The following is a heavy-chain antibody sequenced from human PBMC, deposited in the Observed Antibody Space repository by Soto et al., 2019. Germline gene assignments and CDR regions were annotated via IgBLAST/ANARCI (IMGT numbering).Heavy chain of an antibody. V-gene: IGHV4-59*01. J-gene: IGHJ4*02. D-gene: IGHD5-18*01. CDR3: ARVQSYSYRYFFGY. Sequence: SETLPLTCTVSGGSISSYYWSWIRQPPGKGLEWIGYIYYSGSTNYNPSLKSRVTISVDTSKNQFSLKPSSVTAADTAVYYCARVQSYSYRYFFGYWGQGTLVTVSS. CDR2: IYYSGST. CDR1: GGSISSYY.